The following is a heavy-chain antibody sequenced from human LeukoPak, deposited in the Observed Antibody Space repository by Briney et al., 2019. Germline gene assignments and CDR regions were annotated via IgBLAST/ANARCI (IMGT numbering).Heavy chain of an antibody. D-gene: IGHD2-15*01. J-gene: IGHJ4*02. CDR1: GYTFTSYG. CDR2: ISAYNGNT. V-gene: IGHV1-18*01. Sequence: ASVKVSCKASGYTFTSYGISWVRQAPGQGLEWMGWISAYNGNTIYALNFQGRVTLTEDTSTETAYMELSSLRSEDAAVYYCATDTVGYCSGDGCYSGAYWGQGTLVTVSS. CDR3: ATDTVGYCSGDGCYSGAY.